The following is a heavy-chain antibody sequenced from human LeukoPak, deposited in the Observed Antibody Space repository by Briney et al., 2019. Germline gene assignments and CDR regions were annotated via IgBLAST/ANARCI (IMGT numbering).Heavy chain of an antibody. CDR2: ISGTGDSP. CDR1: GFTFRSYA. J-gene: IGHJ5*02. V-gene: IGHV3-23*01. CDR3: AKDIGWFDP. Sequence: GGSLRLSCAASGFTFRSYAMNWVRQAPGKGLEWVSAISGTGDSPHYADSVKGRFTISRDNSKNTLYLQMNSLRAEDMAFYYCAKDIGWFDPWGQGTLVTVSS.